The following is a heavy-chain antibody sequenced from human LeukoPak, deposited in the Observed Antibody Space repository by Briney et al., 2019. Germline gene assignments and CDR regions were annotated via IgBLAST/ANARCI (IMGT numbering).Heavy chain of an antibody. D-gene: IGHD4-23*01. V-gene: IGHV4-61*02. Sequence: PSQTLSFTCTVSGGSISSGSYYWSWIRQPAGKGLEWIGRIYTSGSTNYNPSFKSRVTISVDTSKNQFSLKLSSVTAADTAVYYCARGGRGGNSDYWGQGTLVTVSS. CDR3: ARGGRGGNSDY. J-gene: IGHJ4*02. CDR1: GGSISSGSYY. CDR2: IYTSGST.